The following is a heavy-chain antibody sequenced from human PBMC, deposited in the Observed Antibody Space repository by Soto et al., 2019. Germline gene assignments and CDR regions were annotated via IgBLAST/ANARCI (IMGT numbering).Heavy chain of an antibody. Sequence: QVQLVESGGGVVQPGGSLRLSCAASGFTFSSFGLHWVRQAPGKGLEWVAVVSYDGNNKYYTDSVKGRFTISRDNSKSTLYLQMSSLRAEDTAVYYCARDGVSTVTTEEFGYWGQGTLVTVSS. CDR2: VSYDGNNK. V-gene: IGHV3-30*03. D-gene: IGHD4-17*01. J-gene: IGHJ4*02. CDR3: ARDGVSTVTTEEFGY. CDR1: GFTFSSFG.